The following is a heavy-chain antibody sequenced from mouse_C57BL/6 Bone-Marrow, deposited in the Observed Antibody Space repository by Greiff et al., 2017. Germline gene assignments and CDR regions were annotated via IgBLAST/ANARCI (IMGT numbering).Heavy chain of an antibody. CDR1: GYSITRGYY. CDR2: ISYDGSN. J-gene: IGHJ4*01. D-gene: IGHD2-3*01. Sequence: VQLKESGPGLVKPSQSLSLTCSVTGYSITRGYYWNWIRQFPGNKLEWMGYISYDGSNNSNQSFKNRITITLATSKNQFFLKLNSVTTADKATDYYARRRWFRAMDDWGQGTSVTVSS. V-gene: IGHV3-6*01. CDR3: ARRRWFRAMDD.